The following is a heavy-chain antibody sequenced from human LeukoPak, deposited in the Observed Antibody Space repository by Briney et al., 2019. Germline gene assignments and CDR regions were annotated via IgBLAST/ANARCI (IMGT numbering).Heavy chain of an antibody. J-gene: IGHJ4*02. CDR3: AKEAMVRGASD. V-gene: IGHV3-23*01. Sequence: PGGSLRLSCAASGFSFSNYAVSWVRQAPGKGLEWLSEISGSGGSTYYADSVKGRFTISRDNSKNTLYLQMNSLRAEDTAVYYCAKEAMVRGASDWGQGTLVTVSS. CDR1: GFSFSNYA. CDR2: ISGSGGST. D-gene: IGHD3-10*01.